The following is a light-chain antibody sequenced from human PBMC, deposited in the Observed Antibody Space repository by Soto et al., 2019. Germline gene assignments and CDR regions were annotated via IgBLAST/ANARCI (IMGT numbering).Light chain of an antibody. J-gene: IGKJ1*01. CDR1: QSVSSN. V-gene: IGKV3D-15*02. CDR3: QQYGSSPRT. CDR2: GVY. Sequence: EIVMTQSPTILSVSPGERATLSCRASQSVSSNLAWYQQKPGQAPRLLIYGVYTRAPGIPARFSGSGSGTEFTLTISSLQSEDFAVYYCQQYGSSPRTFGQGTKVEI.